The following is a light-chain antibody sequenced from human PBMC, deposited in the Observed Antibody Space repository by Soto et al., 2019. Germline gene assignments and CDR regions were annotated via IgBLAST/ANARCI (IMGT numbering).Light chain of an antibody. J-gene: IGKJ1*01. V-gene: IGKV3-11*01. CDR2: DAS. Sequence: EIVLTQSPATLSLSPGARATLSCRAGQSVSSYLAWYQQKPRQAPRLLIYDASNRATGIPARFSGSGSGTXXXXXXXXLEPEDFAVYYCTQRSTCPWTSGQGTKVEIK. CDR1: QSVSSY. CDR3: TQRSTCPWT.